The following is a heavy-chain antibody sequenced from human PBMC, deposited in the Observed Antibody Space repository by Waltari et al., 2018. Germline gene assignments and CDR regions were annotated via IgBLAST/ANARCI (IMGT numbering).Heavy chain of an antibody. J-gene: IGHJ5*02. CDR2: INHSGST. Sequence: QVQLQQWGAGLLTPSEPLSLTCAVYGGYFSGYYWSWIRPPPGKGVEWIGEINHSGSTNYNPSLKSRVTISVDTSKNQFSLKLSSVTAADTAVYYCARGAPIIAAHRGRNNVVLRWFDPWGQGTLVTVSS. CDR1: GGYFSGYY. CDR3: ARGAPIIAAHRGRNNVVLRWFDP. D-gene: IGHD6-6*01. V-gene: IGHV4-34*01.